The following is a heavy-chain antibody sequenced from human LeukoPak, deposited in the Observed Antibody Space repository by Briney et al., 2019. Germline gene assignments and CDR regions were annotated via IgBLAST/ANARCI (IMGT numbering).Heavy chain of an antibody. Sequence: SETLSLTCTVSGGSISSSSYYWGWIRQPPGKGLEWIGSIYYSGSTYYNPSLKSRVTISVDTSKNQFSLKLSSVTAADTAVYYCARRPGFGGYFDYWGQGTLVTVSS. CDR2: IYYSGST. D-gene: IGHD3-10*01. CDR1: GGSISSSSYY. CDR3: ARRPGFGGYFDY. J-gene: IGHJ4*02. V-gene: IGHV4-39*01.